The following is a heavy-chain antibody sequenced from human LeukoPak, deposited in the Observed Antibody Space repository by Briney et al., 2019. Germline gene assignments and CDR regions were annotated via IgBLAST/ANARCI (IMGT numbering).Heavy chain of an antibody. CDR3: AKDSPMYCSSTSCYYNY. CDR2: ISGSGAST. J-gene: IGHJ4*02. V-gene: IGHV3-23*01. CDR1: GFTFSSYA. D-gene: IGHD2-2*01. Sequence: GGSLRLSCAASGFTFSSYAMSWVRQAPGKGLERVSAISGSGASTFYADSVKGRFTISRDNSKNTLYLQMNSLRADDTAVYYCAKDSPMYCSSTSCYYNYWGQGTLVTVSS.